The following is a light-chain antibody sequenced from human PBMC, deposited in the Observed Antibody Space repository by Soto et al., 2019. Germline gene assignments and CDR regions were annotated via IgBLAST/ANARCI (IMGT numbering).Light chain of an antibody. CDR2: GAS. CDR3: QQYNKWPRT. V-gene: IGKV3D-7*01. J-gene: IGKJ1*01. Sequence: TPSPSTLSLSPWDRATLSCMASQFMSSNYLSWYQQKPGQAPRLLIYGASTRATGIPDRFSGSGSETDFTLTISSLQPEDFAVYYCQQYNKWPRTFGQGSKVAI. CDR1: QFMSSNY.